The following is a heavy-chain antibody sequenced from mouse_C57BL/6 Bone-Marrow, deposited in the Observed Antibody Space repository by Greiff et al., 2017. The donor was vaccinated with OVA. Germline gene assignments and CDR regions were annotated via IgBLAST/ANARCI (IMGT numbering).Heavy chain of an antibody. Sequence: VQLQQPGAELVKPGASVKLSCKASGYTFTSYWMHWVKQRPGQGLEWIGMIHPNSGSTNYNEKFKSKATLTVDKSSSTAYMQLSSLTSEDSAVYYCAIEMLRWNYAMDYWGQGTSVTVSS. V-gene: IGHV1-64*01. CDR1: GYTFTSYW. D-gene: IGHD1-1*01. J-gene: IGHJ4*01. CDR3: AIEMLRWNYAMDY. CDR2: IHPNSGST.